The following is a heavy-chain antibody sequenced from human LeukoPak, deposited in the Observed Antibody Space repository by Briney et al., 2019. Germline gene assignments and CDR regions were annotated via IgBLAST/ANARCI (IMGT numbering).Heavy chain of an antibody. CDR2: ISSSSSII. CDR3: ARKVGYSIVSMDV. V-gene: IGHV3-48*02. Sequence: PGGSLRLSCAASGFTFSSYSMNWVRQAPGKGLEWVSFISSSSSIIYYADSVKGRFTISRDNAKNSLYLQMNRLRDEDTAVYYCARKVGYSIVSMDVWGQGTTVTVSS. CDR1: GFTFSSYS. D-gene: IGHD2/OR15-2a*01. J-gene: IGHJ6*02.